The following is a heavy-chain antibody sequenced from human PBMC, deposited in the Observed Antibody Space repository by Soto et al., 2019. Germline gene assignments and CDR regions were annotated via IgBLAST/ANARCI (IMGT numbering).Heavy chain of an antibody. V-gene: IGHV1-18*04. J-gene: IGHJ5*02. CDR3: ARDPWSLTAGTTRLNWFDP. Sequence: ASVKVSCKASGYTFTSYGISWVRQAPGQVLEWMGLISAYNGNTNYAQKLQGRVTMTTNTSTSTAYMELRSLRSDDTAVYYCARDPWSLTAGTTRLNWFDPWGQGTLVTVS. D-gene: IGHD1-7*01. CDR1: GYTFTSYG. CDR2: ISAYNGNT.